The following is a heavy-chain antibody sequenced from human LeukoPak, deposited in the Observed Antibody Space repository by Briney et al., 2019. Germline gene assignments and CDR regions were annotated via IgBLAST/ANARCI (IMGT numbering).Heavy chain of an antibody. D-gene: IGHD6-19*01. CDR2: INSDGSST. CDR1: GFTFSSYG. V-gene: IGHV3-74*01. CDR3: VPEEKYSSGWYYFDY. J-gene: IGHJ4*02. Sequence: GGSLRLSCAASGFTFSSYGMHWVRQAPGKGPVWVSRINSDGSSTSYADSVKGRFTISRDNAKNTLYLQMNSLRAEDTAVYYCVPEEKYSSGWYYFDYWGQGTLVTVS.